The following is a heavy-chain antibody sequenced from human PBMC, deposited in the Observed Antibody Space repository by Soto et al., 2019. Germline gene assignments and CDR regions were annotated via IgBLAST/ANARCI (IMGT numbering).Heavy chain of an antibody. Sequence: QVQLQQWGAGLLKPSETLSLTCAVYGGSFSGYYWSWIRQPPRKGLEWIGEINHSGSTNYNPSLKSRVTISVDTSKNQFSLKLSSVTAADTAVYYCARGGIAVAALDYWGQGTLVTVSS. J-gene: IGHJ4*02. CDR1: GGSFSGYY. V-gene: IGHV4-34*01. CDR2: INHSGST. D-gene: IGHD6-19*01. CDR3: ARGGIAVAALDY.